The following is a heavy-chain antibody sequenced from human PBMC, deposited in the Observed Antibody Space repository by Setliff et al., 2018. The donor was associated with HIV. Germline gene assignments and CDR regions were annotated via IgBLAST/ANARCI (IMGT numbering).Heavy chain of an antibody. Sequence: SLRLSCAASGFTLSNYGMHWVRQAPGKGLEWVAVIWYDGRNKYYADSVKGRFTISRDNSKNTLYLQMNSLRAEDTAVYYCAKGPVTDSEVYFDYWGQGTLVTAPQ. CDR3: AKGPVTDSEVYFDY. J-gene: IGHJ4*02. CDR2: IWYDGRNK. V-gene: IGHV3-33*06. D-gene: IGHD4-4*01. CDR1: GFTLSNYG.